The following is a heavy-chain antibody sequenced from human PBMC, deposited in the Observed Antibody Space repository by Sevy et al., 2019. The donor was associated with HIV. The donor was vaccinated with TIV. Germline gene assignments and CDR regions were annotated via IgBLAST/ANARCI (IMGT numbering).Heavy chain of an antibody. J-gene: IGHJ6*02. CDR1: GYTFSSHD. CDR3: ARDPSGNYLTPHYRDYYGLDV. Sequence: ASVKVSCKTSGYTFSSHDINWVRQAPGQGLEWMGWMNPINGNTGYVQKFQDRVTMTRDSSIATAYMELRGLTSDDTAVYYCARDPSGNYLTPHYRDYYGLDVWGQGTAVTVSS. CDR2: MNPINGNT. V-gene: IGHV1-8*01. D-gene: IGHD1-7*01.